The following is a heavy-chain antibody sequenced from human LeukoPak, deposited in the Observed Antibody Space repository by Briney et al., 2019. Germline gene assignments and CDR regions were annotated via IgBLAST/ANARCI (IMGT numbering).Heavy chain of an antibody. CDR3: ARGLGSGSYYYYYYYYMDV. Sequence: SVKVSCKASGGTFSSYAISWVRQAPGQGLEWMGGIIPIFGTANYAQKFQGRVTITADKSTSTAYMELSSLRSEDTAVYYCARGLGSGSYYYYYYYYMDVWGKGTTVTISS. CDR2: IIPIFGTA. V-gene: IGHV1-69*06. D-gene: IGHD3-10*01. CDR1: GGTFSSYA. J-gene: IGHJ6*03.